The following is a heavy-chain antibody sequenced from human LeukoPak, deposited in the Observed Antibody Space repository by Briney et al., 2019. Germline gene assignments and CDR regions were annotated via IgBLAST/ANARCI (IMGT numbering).Heavy chain of an antibody. J-gene: IGHJ4*02. Sequence: GGSLRLSCAASGFTVSSNYMSWVRQAPGKGLEWVSAIYSGGSTYYADSVKGRFTISRDNSKNTVDLQMNSLRAEDTAVYYCARDLKVATYGNWGQGTLVTVSS. CDR2: IYSGGST. CDR1: GFTVSSNY. V-gene: IGHV3-66*01. D-gene: IGHD5-12*01. CDR3: ARDLKVATYGN.